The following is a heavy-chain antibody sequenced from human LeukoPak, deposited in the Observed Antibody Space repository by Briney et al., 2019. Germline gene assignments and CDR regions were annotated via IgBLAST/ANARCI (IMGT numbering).Heavy chain of an antibody. CDR2: MNPNSGNT. CDR1: GSAFTSYD. D-gene: IGHD3-10*01. Sequence: GASVKVSCKASGSAFTSYDINWVRQAAGQGLEWMGWMNPNSGNTAYEQKFQGRVTMTRDTSITTAYMELSSLGSEDTAIYYCAKVASRSGNWFDSWGQGTQVTVSS. V-gene: IGHV1-8*02. J-gene: IGHJ5*01. CDR3: AKVASRSGNWFDS.